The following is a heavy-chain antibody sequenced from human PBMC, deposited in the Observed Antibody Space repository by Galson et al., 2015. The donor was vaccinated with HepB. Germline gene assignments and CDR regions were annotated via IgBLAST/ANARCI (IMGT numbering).Heavy chain of an antibody. CDR3: ARLSGGSYHY. J-gene: IGHJ4*02. V-gene: IGHV4-39*01. CDR2: IYYSGST. Sequence: SETLSLTCTVSGGSISSSSYYWGWIRQPPGKGLEWIGSIYYSGSTYYNPSLKSRVTISVDTSKNQFSLKLSSVTAADTAVYYCARLSGGSYHYWGQGTLVTVFS. D-gene: IGHD1-26*01. CDR1: GGSISSSSYY.